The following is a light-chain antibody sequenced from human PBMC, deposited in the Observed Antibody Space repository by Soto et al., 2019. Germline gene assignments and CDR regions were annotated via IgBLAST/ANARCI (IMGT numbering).Light chain of an antibody. V-gene: IGKV3-15*01. Sequence: EIVMTQSPATLSVSPGERATLSCRASQSVSSNLAWYQQKPGQAPRLLIYGASTRATGIPARFSGSGSGTEFTLTISGLQPDDFATYYCQQYDPYSPWTFGQGTKVDIK. CDR3: QQYDPYSPWT. CDR1: QSVSSN. CDR2: GAS. J-gene: IGKJ1*01.